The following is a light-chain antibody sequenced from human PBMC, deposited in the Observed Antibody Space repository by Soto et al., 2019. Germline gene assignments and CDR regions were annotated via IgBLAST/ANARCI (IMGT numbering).Light chain of an antibody. CDR1: SSDVGGYNF. V-gene: IGLV2-14*01. CDR3: SSYTLRNTLVL. Sequence: QSVLTQPASVSGSPGQSITISCTGTSSDVGGYNFVSWYQQHPGKAPRLIIYEVSSRPSGVSYRFSGSKSGNTASLTISGLQAEDEADYYCSSYTLRNTLVLFGGGTKLTFL. CDR2: EVS. J-gene: IGLJ3*02.